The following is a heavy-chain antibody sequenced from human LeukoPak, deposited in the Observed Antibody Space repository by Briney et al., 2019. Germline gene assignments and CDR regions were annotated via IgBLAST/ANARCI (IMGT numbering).Heavy chain of an antibody. CDR2: ISYDGSNK. J-gene: IGHJ4*02. V-gene: IGHV3-30-3*01. Sequence: GGSLRLSCAASGFTFSSYAMHWVRQAPGKGLEWVAVISYDGSNKYYADSVKGRFTISRDNSKNTPYLQMNSLRAEDTAVYYCARDLRIAVDWGQGTLVTVSS. D-gene: IGHD6-19*01. CDR1: GFTFSSYA. CDR3: ARDLRIAVD.